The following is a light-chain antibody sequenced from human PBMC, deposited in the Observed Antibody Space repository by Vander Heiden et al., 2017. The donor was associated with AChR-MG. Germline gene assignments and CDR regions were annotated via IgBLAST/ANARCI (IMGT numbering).Light chain of an antibody. J-gene: IGKJ2*01. Sequence: DIQMTQSPSSLSASVGDRVTITCRASQTISSYLNWYQQRPGKAPKLLIYAASSVQTGVPSRFSGSGSGTDFTLTISRLQPEDFVTYYCQQRDSTPHTFGQGTKLEIK. CDR1: QTISSY. CDR3: QQRDSTPHT. CDR2: AAS. V-gene: IGKV1-39*01.